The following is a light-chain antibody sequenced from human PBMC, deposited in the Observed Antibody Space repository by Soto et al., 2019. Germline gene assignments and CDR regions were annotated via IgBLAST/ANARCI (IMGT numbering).Light chain of an antibody. CDR1: QSLLHITGETF. CDR3: MQCTQLPPT. Sequence: DVVMTQTPLSLSVAPGQPASISCKSSQSLLHITGETFLFWYLQKPGQSAQLLIYEVSTRVSGVPDRFSGSGLGADFTLEISRVETDDVGIYYCMQCTQLPPTFGQGTRLGIE. J-gene: IGKJ5*01. CDR2: EVS. V-gene: IGKV2-29*03.